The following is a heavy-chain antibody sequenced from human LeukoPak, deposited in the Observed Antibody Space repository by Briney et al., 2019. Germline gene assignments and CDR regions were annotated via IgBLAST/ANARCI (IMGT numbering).Heavy chain of an antibody. CDR2: IVVGSGNT. CDR1: GFTFTSSA. D-gene: IGHD4-17*01. CDR3: AAARSLYGDHDAFDI. V-gene: IGHV1-58*01. J-gene: IGHJ3*02. Sequence: GASVKVSCKASGFTFTSSAVQWVRQARGQRLEWIGWIVVGSGNTNYAQKFQERVTITRDMSTSTAYMELSSLRSKDTAVYYCAAARSLYGDHDAFDIWGQGTMVTVSS.